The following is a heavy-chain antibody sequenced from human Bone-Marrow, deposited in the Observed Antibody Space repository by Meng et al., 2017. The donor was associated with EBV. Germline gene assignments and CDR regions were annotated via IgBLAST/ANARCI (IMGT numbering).Heavy chain of an antibody. D-gene: IGHD2-2*01. V-gene: IGHV1-18*01. CDR2: ISGYYGNT. J-gene: IGHJ4*02. CDR1: GYTFNSYG. Sequence: VQLVQSGAEVKKPGASMNVSCKASGYTFNSYGISWVRQAPGQGLEWMGWISGYYGNTNYAQKVQGRVSMTTDTSTSTAYMELRSLRSDDTAVYYCARISGVPGAAFDYWGQGTLVTVSS. CDR3: ARISGVPGAAFDY.